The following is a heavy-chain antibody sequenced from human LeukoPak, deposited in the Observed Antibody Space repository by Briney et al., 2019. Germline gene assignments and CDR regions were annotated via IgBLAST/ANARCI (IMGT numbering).Heavy chain of an antibody. J-gene: IGHJ4*02. CDR2: INHSGST. V-gene: IGHV4-34*01. CDR3: ARSYGSGSVFDY. D-gene: IGHD3-10*01. Sequence: PSETLSLTCAVYGGSFSGYYWSWIRQPPGKGLEWIGEINHSGSTNYNPSLKSRVTISVDTSKNQFSLKLSSVTAADTAVYYCARSYGSGSVFDYWGQGTLVTVSS. CDR1: GGSFSGYY.